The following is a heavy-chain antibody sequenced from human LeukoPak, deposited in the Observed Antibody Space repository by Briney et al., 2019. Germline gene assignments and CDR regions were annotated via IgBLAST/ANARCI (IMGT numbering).Heavy chain of an antibody. D-gene: IGHD2-2*01. CDR2: ISSSSSYI. Sequence: SGGSLRLSCAASGFTFSSYSMNWVRQAPGKGLEWVSSISSSSSYIYYADSVKGRFTISRDNAKNPLYLQMNSLRAEDTAVYYCARDPRKTVVPAAGDYWGQGTLVTVSS. V-gene: IGHV3-21*01. J-gene: IGHJ4*02. CDR1: GFTFSSYS. CDR3: ARDPRKTVVPAAGDY.